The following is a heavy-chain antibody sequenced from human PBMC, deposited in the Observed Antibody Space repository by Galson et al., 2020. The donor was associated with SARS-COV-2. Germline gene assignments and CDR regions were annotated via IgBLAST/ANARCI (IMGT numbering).Heavy chain of an antibody. CDR3: ARGSRQEYSSSWSARWFDP. V-gene: IGHV4-59*01. Sequence: PSETLSLTCTVSGGSISSYYWSWIRQPPGKGLEWIGYIYYSGSTNYNPSLKSRVTISVDTSKNQFSLKLSSVTAADMAVYYCARGSRQEYSSSWSARWFDPWGQGTLVTVSS. J-gene: IGHJ5*02. CDR1: GGSISSYY. D-gene: IGHD6-13*01. CDR2: IYYSGST.